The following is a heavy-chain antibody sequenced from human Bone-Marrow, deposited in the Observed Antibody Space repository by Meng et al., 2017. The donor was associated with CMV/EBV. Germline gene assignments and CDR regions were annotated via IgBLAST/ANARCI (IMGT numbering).Heavy chain of an antibody. Sequence: GGSLRLSCAASGFTFDDYTMHWVRQAPGKGLEWVSLISWDGGSTYYADSVKGRFTISRDDSKDTLYLQMYSLRPEDTGVYYCAPDPSPRHGLGWFDPRGQGTLVTVSS. J-gene: IGHJ5*02. V-gene: IGHV3-43*01. CDR3: APDPSPRHGLGWFDP. CDR2: ISWDGGST. CDR1: GFTFDDYT. D-gene: IGHD5-24*01.